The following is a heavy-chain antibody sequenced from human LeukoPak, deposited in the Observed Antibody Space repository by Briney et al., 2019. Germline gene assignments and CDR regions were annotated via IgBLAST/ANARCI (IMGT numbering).Heavy chain of an antibody. D-gene: IGHD1-26*01. Sequence: PSETLSLTCTVSGGSISSSSYYWGWMRQPPGKGLEWIGRISYSGGSYYNPSLKSRVTISVDTSNNQFSQKLSSVTAADTAVYYCARSVGARDDAFDIWGQGTMVTVSS. CDR1: GGSISSSSYY. CDR3: ARSVGARDDAFDI. V-gene: IGHV4-39*01. J-gene: IGHJ3*02. CDR2: ISYSGGS.